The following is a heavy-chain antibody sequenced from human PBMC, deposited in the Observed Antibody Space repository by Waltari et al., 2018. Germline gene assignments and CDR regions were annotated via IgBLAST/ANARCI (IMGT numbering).Heavy chain of an antibody. J-gene: IGHJ3*02. CDR1: GFTFSSYG. CDR3: AKESAGSGYYRYAFDI. D-gene: IGHD3-22*01. CDR2: ISYDGSNK. V-gene: IGHV3-30*18. Sequence: QVQLVESGGGVVQPGRSLRLSCAASGFTFSSYGMHWVRQAPGTGLEWVAVISYDGSNKYYADSVKGRFTISRDNSKNTLYLQMNSLRAEDTAVYYCAKESAGSGYYRYAFDIWGQGTMVTVSS.